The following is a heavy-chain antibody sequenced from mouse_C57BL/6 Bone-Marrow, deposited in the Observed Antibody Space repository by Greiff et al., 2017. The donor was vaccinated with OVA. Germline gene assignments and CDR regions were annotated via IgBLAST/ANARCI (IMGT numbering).Heavy chain of an antibody. D-gene: IGHD1-1*01. CDR1: GYTFTSYW. Sequence: VKLVESGAELVKPGASVKLSCKASGYTFTSYWMQWVKQRPGQGLEWIGEIDPSDSYTNYNQKFKGKATLTVDTSSSTAYMQLSSLTSEDSAVYYCAREGSPYGSSSAWFAYWGQGTLVTVSA. V-gene: IGHV1-50*01. CDR2: IDPSDSYT. CDR3: AREGSPYGSSSAWFAY. J-gene: IGHJ3*01.